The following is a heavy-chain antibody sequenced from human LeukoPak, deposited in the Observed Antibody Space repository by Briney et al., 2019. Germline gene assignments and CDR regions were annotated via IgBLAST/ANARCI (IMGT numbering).Heavy chain of an antibody. Sequence: GGSLRLSCTTSGFTFRNYATGWVRQAPGKGLEWVGFIGSTTYGGTTQSAAAVKGRFTISRDDSRSIAYLQMNSLKTEDTAFYYCTRVRVGPTYYFDYWGRGTLVTVSS. CDR2: IGSTTYGGTT. CDR1: GFTFRNYA. V-gene: IGHV3-49*04. J-gene: IGHJ4*02. D-gene: IGHD1-26*01. CDR3: TRVRVGPTYYFDY.